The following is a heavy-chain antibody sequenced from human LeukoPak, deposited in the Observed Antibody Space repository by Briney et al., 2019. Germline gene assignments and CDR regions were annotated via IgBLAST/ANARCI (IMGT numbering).Heavy chain of an antibody. CDR1: GFAFGTYW. J-gene: IGHJ5*02. D-gene: IGHD2-2*01. V-gene: IGHV3-7*03. Sequence: GGSLRLSCAASGFAFGTYWMIWVRQPPGGGLEWVANRKQGGSESRYVDSVKGRFSISRDNAKNSLYLQMNSLRVEDTAVYYCARGIVVSPAAPYSWFDPGGQGTLVTVSS. CDR2: RKQGGSES. CDR3: ARGIVVSPAAPYSWFDP.